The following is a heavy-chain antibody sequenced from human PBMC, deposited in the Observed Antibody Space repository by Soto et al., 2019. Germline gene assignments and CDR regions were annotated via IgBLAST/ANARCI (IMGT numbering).Heavy chain of an antibody. Sequence: EVQLVESGGGLLKPGESVRLSCAASGFSFDNAWMNWVRQAPGKGLEWVGRIQSKTYGEATDYAAPVKGRFTISRDDSKNTLYLHMNSLKAEDSAVXXXXXXXXXXVAASRLXGYWGQGTLVT. J-gene: IGHJ4*02. CDR2: IQSKTYGEAT. D-gene: IGHD6-25*01. V-gene: IGHV3-15*07. CDR1: GFSFDNAW. CDR3: XXXXXXXVAASRLXGY.